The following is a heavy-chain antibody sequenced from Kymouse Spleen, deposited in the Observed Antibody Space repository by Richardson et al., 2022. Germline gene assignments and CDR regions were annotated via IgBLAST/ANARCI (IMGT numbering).Heavy chain of an antibody. CDR1: GFTFSGSA. J-gene: IGHJ3*02. D-gene: IGHD6-19*01. V-gene: IGHV3-73*02. CDR3: TRRAVADAFDI. CDR2: IRSKANSYAT. Sequence: EVQLVESGGGLVQPGGSLKLSCAASGFTFSGSAMHWVRQASGKGLEWVGRIRSKANSYATAYAASVKGRFTISRDDSKNTAYLQMNSLKTEDTAVYYCTRRAVADAFDIWGQGTMVTVSS.